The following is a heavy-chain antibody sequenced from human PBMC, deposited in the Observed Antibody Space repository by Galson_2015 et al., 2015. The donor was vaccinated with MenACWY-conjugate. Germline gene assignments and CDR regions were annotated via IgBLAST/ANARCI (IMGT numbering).Heavy chain of an antibody. CDR1: GYTFANYY. V-gene: IGHV1-46*01. CDR2: INPDDGNT. D-gene: IGHD2-8*01. Sequence: SVKVSCKASGYTFANYYIHWVRQAPGRGPEWGGLINPDDGNTEYAEKFQGRVTMTSDTSTGVVYMELSSLRSDDTATYYCARHRLMVYFIRVALKSCLGVWGQGTTVTVSS. CDR3: ARHRLMVYFIRVALKSCLGV. J-gene: IGHJ6*02.